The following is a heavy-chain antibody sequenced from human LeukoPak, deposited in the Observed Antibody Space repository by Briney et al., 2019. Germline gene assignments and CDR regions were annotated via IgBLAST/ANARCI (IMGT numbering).Heavy chain of an antibody. CDR2: INHSGST. CDR1: GGSFSGYY. CDR3: ARGLKPDYYGSGSYYRIYYYYYMDV. V-gene: IGHV4-34*01. J-gene: IGHJ6*03. D-gene: IGHD3-10*01. Sequence: SETLSLTCAVYGGSFSGYYWSWTRQPPGKGLEWIGEINHSGSTNYNPSLKSRVTISVDTSKNQFSLKLSSVTAADTAVYYCARGLKPDYYGSGSYYRIYYYYYMDVWGKGTTVTVSS.